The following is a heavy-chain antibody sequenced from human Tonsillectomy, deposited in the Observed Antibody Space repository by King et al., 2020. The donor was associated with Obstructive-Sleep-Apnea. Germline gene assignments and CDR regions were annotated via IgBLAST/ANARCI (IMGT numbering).Heavy chain of an antibody. CDR3: ASTYCGGDCYPRIDAFDI. V-gene: IGHV4-39*07. D-gene: IGHD2-21*02. J-gene: IGHJ3*02. Sequence: QLQESGPGLVKPSETLSLTCTVSGGSISSSSYYWGWIRQPPGKGLEWIGSIYYSGSTYYNPSLKSRVTISVDTSKNQFSLKLSSVTAADTAVYYCASTYCGGDCYPRIDAFDIWGQGTMVTVSS. CDR2: IYYSGST. CDR1: GGSISSSSYY.